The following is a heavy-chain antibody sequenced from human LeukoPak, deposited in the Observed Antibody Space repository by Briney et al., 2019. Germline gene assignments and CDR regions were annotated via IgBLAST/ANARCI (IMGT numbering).Heavy chain of an antibody. D-gene: IGHD3-16*01. Sequence: SETLSLTCTVSGGSISSSSYYWGWIRQPPGKGLEWIGSIYYSGSTYYNPSLKSRVTISVDTSKNQFSLKLSSVTAADTAVYYCAIGGRSYYFDYWGQGTLVTVSS. CDR1: GGSISSSSYY. CDR3: AIGGRSYYFDY. J-gene: IGHJ4*02. V-gene: IGHV4-39*07. CDR2: IYYSGST.